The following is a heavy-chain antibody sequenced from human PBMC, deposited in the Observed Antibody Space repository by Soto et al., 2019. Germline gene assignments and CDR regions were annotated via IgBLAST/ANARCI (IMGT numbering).Heavy chain of an antibody. J-gene: IGHJ5*02. CDR1: GYTFSIYY. Sequence: QVQLVQSGAEVKKPGASVKVSCKASGYTFSIYYMHWLRQAPGQGLEWMGIIDPSGGSTSYAQRFQGRVTMTSDTSTSTVYMELTSLTSEDTAVYYCARGGGCFITSVTNCYDDWFDPWGQGTLVTVAS. V-gene: IGHV1-46*01. CDR3: ARGGGCFITSVTNCYDDWFDP. CDR2: IDPSGGST. D-gene: IGHD2-2*01.